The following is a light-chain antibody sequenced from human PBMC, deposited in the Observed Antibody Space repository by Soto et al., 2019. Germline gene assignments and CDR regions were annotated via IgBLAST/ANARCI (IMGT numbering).Light chain of an antibody. CDR3: AAWDDTLDAQV. CDR1: RSNIGRNF. CDR2: RNN. J-gene: IGLJ3*02. V-gene: IGLV1-47*01. Sequence: QSVLTQSPSASGTPGQRVTISCSGSRSNIGRNFAYWYQHVPGTAPRLLIQRNNERPSGVPDRFSGSKSGTSVSLANSGLRSDDEATYYCAAWDDTLDAQVFGGGTKLTVL.